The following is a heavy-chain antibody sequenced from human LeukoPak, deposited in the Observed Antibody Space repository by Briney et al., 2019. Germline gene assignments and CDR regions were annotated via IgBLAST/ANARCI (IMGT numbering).Heavy chain of an antibody. J-gene: IGHJ4*02. CDR1: GGSISSYN. CDR2: IYYSGTT. CDR3: ARGVYIAAAQYGY. V-gene: IGHV4-59*01. Sequence: SETLSLNCTVSGGSISSYNWSWIRQPPGKGLEWIGYIYYSGTTNYNPSLRSRVTISVDTSKNQFSLKLSSVTAADTAVYYCARGVYIAAAQYGYWGQGTLVTVSS. D-gene: IGHD6-13*01.